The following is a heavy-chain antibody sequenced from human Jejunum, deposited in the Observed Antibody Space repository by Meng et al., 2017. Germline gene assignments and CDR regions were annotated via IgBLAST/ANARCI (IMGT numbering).Heavy chain of an antibody. J-gene: IGHJ4*02. CDR3: AKDPDELDS. Sequence: GESLKISCAASGFIFSSSGMNWVRQAPGKGLEWVSSISSSARNTYYADSVMGRFTISRDKSKNTVYLQMTSLRVEDTAVYYCAKDPDELDSWGQGTLVTVSS. CDR1: GFIFSSSG. V-gene: IGHV3-23*01. CDR2: ISSSARNT.